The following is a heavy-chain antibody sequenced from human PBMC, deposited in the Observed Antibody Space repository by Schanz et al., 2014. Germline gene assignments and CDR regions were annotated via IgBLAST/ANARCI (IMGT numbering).Heavy chain of an antibody. CDR2: NNTNTGNP. V-gene: IGHV7-4-1*02. CDR3: ARGEANWGQY. Sequence: QVQLVQSGSELKKPGASVKVSCKASGYTFTSYAMNWVRQAPGQGLEWVGWNNTNTGNPTYAQGFTGRFVFSLDTSVSTAYLQISFLKADDTAVFFCARGEANWGQYWGQGTLVTVSS. CDR1: GYTFTSYA. D-gene: IGHD7-27*01. J-gene: IGHJ4*02.